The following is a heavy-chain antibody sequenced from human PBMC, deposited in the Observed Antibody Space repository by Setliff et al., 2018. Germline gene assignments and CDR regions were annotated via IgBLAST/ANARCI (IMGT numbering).Heavy chain of an antibody. J-gene: IGHJ5*02. D-gene: IGHD3-3*01. CDR3: AKVITVFGVVIMENWFDP. V-gene: IGHV4-59*01. CDR1: GGFTSSFY. Sequence: ETLSLTCTISGGFTSSFYWSWIRQAPGKGLEWIGYVDHSGSTNFSPSLKSRGTISVDTSKTQVSLTLTSVTAADTAVYYCAKVITVFGVVIMENWFDPWGQGTLVTVSS. CDR2: VDHSGST.